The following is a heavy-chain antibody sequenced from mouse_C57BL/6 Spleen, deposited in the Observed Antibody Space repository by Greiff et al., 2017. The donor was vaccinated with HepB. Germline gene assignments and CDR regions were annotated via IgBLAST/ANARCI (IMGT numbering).Heavy chain of an antibody. CDR1: GYTFTSYW. D-gene: IGHD3-2*02. CDR2: IYPGSGST. Sequence: VQLQQSGAELVKPGASVKMSCKASGYTFTSYWITWVKQRPGQGLEWIGDIYPGSGSTNYNEKFKSKATLTVDTSSSTAYMQLSSLTSEDSAVYYWASGQLRLLYYFDYWGQGTTLTVSS. J-gene: IGHJ2*01. V-gene: IGHV1-55*01. CDR3: ASGQLRLLYYFDY.